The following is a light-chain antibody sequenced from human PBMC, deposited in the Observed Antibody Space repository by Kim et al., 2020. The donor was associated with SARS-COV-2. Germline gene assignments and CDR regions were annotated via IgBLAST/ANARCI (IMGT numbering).Light chain of an antibody. CDR3: QQYGSSPYT. V-gene: IGKV3-20*01. Sequence: LSPGEGATRSCRASQSVRSSLLAWYQQKPGQAPRLLIYEAFKRVAGIPDRFSGSGSGTDFTLTISRPEPEDFAMYYCQQYGSSPYTFGQGTKLEI. CDR2: EAF. CDR1: QSVRSSL. J-gene: IGKJ2*01.